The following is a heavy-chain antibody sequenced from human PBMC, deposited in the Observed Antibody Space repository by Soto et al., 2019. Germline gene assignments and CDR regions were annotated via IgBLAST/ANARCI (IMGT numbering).Heavy chain of an antibody. CDR3: AREEENSGYYFPFDY. V-gene: IGHV3-30-3*01. CDR1: GFTFSGYA. CDR2: IAYDGSKK. J-gene: IGHJ4*02. Sequence: QVQLVESGGGVVQPGTSLRLSCAASGFTFSGYAIHWVRQAPGKGLEWVGLIAYDGSKKYYADSVTGRFSISRDKSKNTGYLQMNSLTTEDTAVYHCAREEENSGYYFPFDYWGQGTLVTVSS. D-gene: IGHD3-22*01.